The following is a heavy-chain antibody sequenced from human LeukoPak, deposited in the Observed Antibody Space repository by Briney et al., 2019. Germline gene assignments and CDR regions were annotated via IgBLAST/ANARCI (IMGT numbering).Heavy chain of an antibody. Sequence: GGSLRLSCAASGFTFSSYEMNWVRQAPGKGLEWVSYISSSGSTIYYADSVKGRFTISRDNAKNSLYLQMNSLRAEDTAVYYCARYTLAVAGSDAFDIWGQGTMVTVSS. J-gene: IGHJ3*02. CDR1: GFTFSSYE. V-gene: IGHV3-48*03. CDR2: ISSSGSTI. D-gene: IGHD6-19*01. CDR3: ARYTLAVAGSDAFDI.